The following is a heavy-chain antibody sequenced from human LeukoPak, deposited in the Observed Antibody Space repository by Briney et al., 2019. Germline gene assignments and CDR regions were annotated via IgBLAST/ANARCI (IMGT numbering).Heavy chain of an antibody. J-gene: IGHJ5*02. CDR3: ARDDVAWNDVHWFDP. V-gene: IGHV3-21*01. Sequence: GGSLRLSCAASGFTFSYYTMSWVRQAPGKGLEGVSSISSTGSSIYYADSVKGRFTISRDDAKNSLYLQMSSRRVEDTAVYYCARDDVAWNDVHWFDPWGQGTLVTVSS. D-gene: IGHD1-1*01. CDR1: GFTFSYYT. CDR2: ISSTGSSI.